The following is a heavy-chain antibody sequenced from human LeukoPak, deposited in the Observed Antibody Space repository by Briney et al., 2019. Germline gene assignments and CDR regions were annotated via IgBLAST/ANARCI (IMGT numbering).Heavy chain of an antibody. Sequence: PGGSLRLSCAASGFTFSNYGINWVRQTPGKGLEWVSSISSSSSYIYYADSVKGRFTISRDNSKNTLYLQMNSLRAEDTAVYYCARGPSGYHNTGGQGTLVTVSS. CDR3: ARGPSGYHNT. CDR1: GFTFSNYG. V-gene: IGHV3-21*01. CDR2: ISSSSSYI. D-gene: IGHD5-12*01. J-gene: IGHJ4*02.